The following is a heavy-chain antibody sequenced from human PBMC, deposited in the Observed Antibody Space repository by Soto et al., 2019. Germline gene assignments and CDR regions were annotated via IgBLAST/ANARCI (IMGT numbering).Heavy chain of an antibody. CDR1: GYTFTGYY. J-gene: IGHJ6*02. D-gene: IGHD3-3*01. Sequence: VASVKVSCKASGYTFTGYYIHWVRQAPGQGLEWMGWINPNSGGTNNAQKFQGRVTMTRDTSISTAYMELSRLRSDDTAVYYCAREAGRGITIFGVVMSTNGMDVWGQGTTVTVSS. CDR3: AREAGRGITIFGVVMSTNGMDV. V-gene: IGHV1-2*02. CDR2: INPNSGGT.